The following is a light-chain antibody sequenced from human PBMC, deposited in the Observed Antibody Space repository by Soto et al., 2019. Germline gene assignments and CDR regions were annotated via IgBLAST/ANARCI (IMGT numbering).Light chain of an antibody. CDR2: RNN. Sequence: QSVLTQPPSASGTPGQRVTISCSGSSSNIGSNYVYWYQQLPGTAPKVLMYRNNERPSGVPDRFSGSKSGTSASLAISGLRSDDEADYYCAAWDGSLSGVVFGGGTKLTVL. CDR1: SSNIGSNY. V-gene: IGLV1-47*01. CDR3: AAWDGSLSGVV. J-gene: IGLJ2*01.